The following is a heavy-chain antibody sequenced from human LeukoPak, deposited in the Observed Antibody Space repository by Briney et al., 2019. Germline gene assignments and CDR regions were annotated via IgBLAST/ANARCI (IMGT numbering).Heavy chain of an antibody. Sequence: GGSLRLSCAASGFTFSSYGMHWVRQAPGKGLEWVSVIWYDGSNKYYADSVKGRFTISRDNSKNTLYLQMNSLRAEDTAVYYCAKDLYYDSSGPFDYWGQGTLVTVSP. D-gene: IGHD3-22*01. V-gene: IGHV3-33*06. CDR3: AKDLYYDSSGPFDY. CDR1: GFTFSSYG. J-gene: IGHJ4*02. CDR2: IWYDGSNK.